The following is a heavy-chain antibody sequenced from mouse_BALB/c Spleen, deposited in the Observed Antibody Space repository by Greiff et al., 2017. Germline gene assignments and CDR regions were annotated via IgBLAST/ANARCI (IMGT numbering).Heavy chain of an antibody. Sequence: QVQLQQSGAELVRPGASVTLSCKASGYTFTDYEMHWVKQTPVHGLEWIGAIDPETGGTAYNQKFKGKATLTADKSSSTAYMELRSLTSEDSAVYYCTRRITTVVATPFAYWGQGTLVTVSA. J-gene: IGHJ3*01. CDR1: GYTFTDYE. V-gene: IGHV1-15*01. CDR3: TRRITTVVATPFAY. CDR2: IDPETGGT. D-gene: IGHD1-1*01.